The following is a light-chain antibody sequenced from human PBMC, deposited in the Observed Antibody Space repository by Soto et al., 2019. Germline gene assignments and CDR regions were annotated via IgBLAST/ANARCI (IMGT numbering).Light chain of an antibody. Sequence: QSVLTQPASVSGSPGQSITISCTGTSSDVGDNNYVSWYQQRPGKAPKLIIFEVSHRPSGVSDRFTGSKSGNTASLTISGLQAEDEADYHCSSYTSSTTLVFGGGTQLTVL. J-gene: IGLJ2*01. CDR1: SSDVGDNNY. CDR2: EVS. V-gene: IGLV2-14*01. CDR3: SSYTSSTTLV.